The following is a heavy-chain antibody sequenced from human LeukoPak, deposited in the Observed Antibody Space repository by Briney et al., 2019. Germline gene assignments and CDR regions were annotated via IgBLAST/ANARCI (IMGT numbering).Heavy chain of an antibody. V-gene: IGHV3-30-3*01. CDR3: ARAEKLLWFGELSVFDY. J-gene: IGHJ4*02. Sequence: GGSLRLSCAASGFTFSSYAMHWVRQAPGKGLEWVAVISYDGSNKYYADSVKGRFTISRDNSKNTLYLQMNSLRAEDTAVYYCARAEKLLWFGELSVFDYWGQGTLVTVSS. CDR2: ISYDGSNK. D-gene: IGHD3-10*01. CDR1: GFTFSSYA.